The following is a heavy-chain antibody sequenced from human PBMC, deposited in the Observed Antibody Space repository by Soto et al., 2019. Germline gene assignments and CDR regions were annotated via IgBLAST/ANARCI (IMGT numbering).Heavy chain of an antibody. J-gene: IGHJ4*02. CDR1: GGSISSSSYY. CDR3: ASSTAMELSPFDY. CDR2: IYYSGST. Sequence: SETLCLTCTVSGGSISSSSYYWGWIRQPPGKGLEWIGSIYYSGSTYYNPSLKSRVTISVDTSKNQFSLKLSSVTAADTAVYYCASSTAMELSPFDYWGQGTLVTVSS. D-gene: IGHD5-18*01. V-gene: IGHV4-39*01.